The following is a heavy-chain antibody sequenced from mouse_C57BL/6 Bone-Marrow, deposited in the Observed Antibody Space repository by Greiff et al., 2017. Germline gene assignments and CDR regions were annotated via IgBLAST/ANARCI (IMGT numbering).Heavy chain of an antibody. CDR3: ATSYDYSYYFDY. J-gene: IGHJ2*01. D-gene: IGHD2-4*01. V-gene: IGHV1-72*01. Sequence: QVQLQQPGAELVKPGASVKLSCKASGYTFTSYWMHWVKQRPGRGFEWIGRIDPNSGGTKYNEQFKSKATLTVDKPSSTAYLQLSSLTSDDAAVYYCATSYDYSYYFDYWGKGTTLTVSS. CDR1: GYTFTSYW. CDR2: IDPNSGGT.